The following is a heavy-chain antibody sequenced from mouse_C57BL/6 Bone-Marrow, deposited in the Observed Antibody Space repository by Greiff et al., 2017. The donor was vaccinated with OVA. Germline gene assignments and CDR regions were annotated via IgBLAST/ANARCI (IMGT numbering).Heavy chain of an antibody. CDR3: TFTTVVASTGYYAMDY. CDR1: GYTFTSYW. CDR2: IYPGNSDT. Sequence: EVQVVESGTVLARPGASVKMSCKTSGYTFTSYWMHWVKQRPGQGLEWIGAIYPGNSDTSYNQKFKGKAKLTAVTSASTAYMELSSLTNEDSAVYYCTFTTVVASTGYYAMDYWGQGTSVTVSS. V-gene: IGHV1-5*01. D-gene: IGHD1-1*01. J-gene: IGHJ4*01.